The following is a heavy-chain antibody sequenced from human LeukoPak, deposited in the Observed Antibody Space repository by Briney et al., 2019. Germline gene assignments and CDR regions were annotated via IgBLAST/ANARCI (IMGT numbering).Heavy chain of an antibody. CDR1: GFTVSSNY. Sequence: LTGGSLRLSCAVSGFTVSSNYMSWVRQAPGKRLEWVSVIYSGGGTYYADSVKGRFTISRDNSKKTVYLQMNSLRVEDTAVYYCARSRGTFLPHDYWGQGTLVTVSS. V-gene: IGHV3-66*01. D-gene: IGHD3-16*01. J-gene: IGHJ4*02. CDR2: IYSGGGT. CDR3: ARSRGTFLPHDY.